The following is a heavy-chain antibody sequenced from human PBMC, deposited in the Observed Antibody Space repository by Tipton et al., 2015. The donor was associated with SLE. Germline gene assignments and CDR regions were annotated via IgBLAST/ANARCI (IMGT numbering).Heavy chain of an antibody. V-gene: IGHV3-30-3*01. CDR3: ARDRYSSGWRSGAFDI. Sequence: QLVQSGGGVVQPGRSLRLSCAASGFTFSSFALHWVRQAPGKGLEWVAVISYDGSSVYYADSVKGRFTISRDTSKSTPYLQMNILRAEDTALYYCARDRYSSGWRSGAFDIWGQGTLVTVSS. D-gene: IGHD3-22*01. J-gene: IGHJ3*02. CDR2: ISYDGSSV. CDR1: GFTFSSFA.